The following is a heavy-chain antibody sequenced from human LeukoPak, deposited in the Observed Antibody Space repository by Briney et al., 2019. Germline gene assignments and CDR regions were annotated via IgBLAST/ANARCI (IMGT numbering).Heavy chain of an antibody. J-gene: IGHJ5*02. D-gene: IGHD2-21*02. V-gene: IGHV4-61*02. Sequence: SETLSLTCTVSGGSISSGSYYWSWIRQPAGKGLEWIGRIYTSGSTNYNPSLKSRVTISVGTSKNQFSLKLSSVTAADTAVYYCARDRSELKLWWRQVHWFDHWGQGTLVTVSS. CDR1: GGSISSGSYY. CDR2: IYTSGST. CDR3: ARDRSELKLWWRQVHWFDH.